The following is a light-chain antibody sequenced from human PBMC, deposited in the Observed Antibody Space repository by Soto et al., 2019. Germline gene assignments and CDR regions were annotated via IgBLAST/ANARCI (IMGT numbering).Light chain of an antibody. CDR2: DAS. J-gene: IGKJ4*01. CDR3: HQRAGWPPT. V-gene: IGKV3-11*01. Sequence: IVLTQSPGTLSLSPGERATLSCMATRSVNNFVAWYQQKPGQAPSLLISDASNRATGIPDRFSGSGSGTDFTLTINSLEPEDFAVYFCHQRAGWPPTFGGGTKVDI. CDR1: RSVNNF.